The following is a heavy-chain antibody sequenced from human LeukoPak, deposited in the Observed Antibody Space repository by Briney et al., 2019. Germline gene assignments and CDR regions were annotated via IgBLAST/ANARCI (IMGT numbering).Heavy chain of an antibody. V-gene: IGHV4-39*07. CDR1: GGSISSSSYY. CDR3: ASGYDSFDY. Sequence: PSETLSLTCTVSGGSISSSSYYWGWIRQPPGKGLEWIGSIYYSGSTYYNPSLKSRVTISVDTSKNQFSLKLSSVTAADTAVYYCASGYDSFDYWGQGTLVTVSS. J-gene: IGHJ4*02. D-gene: IGHD5-12*01. CDR2: IYYSGST.